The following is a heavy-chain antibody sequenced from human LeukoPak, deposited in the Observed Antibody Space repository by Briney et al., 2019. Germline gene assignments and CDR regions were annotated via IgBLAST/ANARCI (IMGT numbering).Heavy chain of an antibody. Sequence: SVKVSCKASGGTFSSYTISWVRQAPGQGLEWMGSIIPILGIANYAQKFQGRVTITADKSTSTAYMELSRLRSEDTAVYYCARDDYCSSTSCYRRKGNWFDPWGQGTLVTVSS. CDR1: GGTFSSYT. D-gene: IGHD2-2*02. J-gene: IGHJ5*02. V-gene: IGHV1-69*04. CDR3: ARDDYCSSTSCYRRKGNWFDP. CDR2: IIPILGIA.